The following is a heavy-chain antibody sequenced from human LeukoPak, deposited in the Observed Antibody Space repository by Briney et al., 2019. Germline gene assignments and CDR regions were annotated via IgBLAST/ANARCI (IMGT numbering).Heavy chain of an antibody. J-gene: IGHJ4*02. CDR3: ARDYGGHGYFDY. CDR1: GFTVSSNY. V-gene: IGHV3-53*01. Sequence: GGSLRLSCAASGFTVSSNYMSWVRQAPGKGLEGVSVIYSGGSTYYADSVKGRFTISRDNSKNTLYLQMNSLRAEDTAVYYCARDYGGHGYFDYWGQGTLVTVSS. D-gene: IGHD4-23*01. CDR2: IYSGGST.